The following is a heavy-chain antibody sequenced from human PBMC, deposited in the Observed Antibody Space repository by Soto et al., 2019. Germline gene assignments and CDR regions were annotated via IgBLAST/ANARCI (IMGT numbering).Heavy chain of an antibody. Sequence: GGSLRLSCAASGFTFSSYWMSWVRQAPGKGLEWVANIKQDGSEKYYVDSVKGRFTISRDNAKNSLYLQMNSLRAEGTAVYYCARAKYTTKKRYYFDYWGQGTLVTVSS. CDR1: GFTFSSYW. CDR2: IKQDGSEK. V-gene: IGHV3-7*05. J-gene: IGHJ4*02. CDR3: ARAKYTTKKRYYFDY. D-gene: IGHD2-2*02.